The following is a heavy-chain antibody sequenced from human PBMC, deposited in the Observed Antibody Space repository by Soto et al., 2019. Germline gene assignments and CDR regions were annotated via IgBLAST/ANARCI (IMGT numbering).Heavy chain of an antibody. CDR1: GGSISSYY. CDR2: IYTSGST. Sequence: QVPLQESGPGLVKPSETLSLTCTVSGGSISSYYWSWIRQPAGKGLEWIGRIYTSGSTNYNPSLKRRGTMSVDTSKNQVSLKLSSVTAADTAVYYCAGGLRWKRAYYFDYWGQGTLVTVSS. J-gene: IGHJ4*02. V-gene: IGHV4-4*07. D-gene: IGHD4-17*01. CDR3: AGGLRWKRAYYFDY.